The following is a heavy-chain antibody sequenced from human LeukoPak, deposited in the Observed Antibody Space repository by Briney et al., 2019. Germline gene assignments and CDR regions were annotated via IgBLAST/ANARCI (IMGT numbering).Heavy chain of an antibody. V-gene: IGHV1-18*01. D-gene: IGHD2-2*01. J-gene: IGHJ4*02. Sequence: ASVKVSCKASGYTFTSYGISWVRQAPGQGLEWMGWISAYNGNTNYAQKLQGRVTMTTDTSTSTAYMELSSLRSEDTAVYYCARGRVCSTSCYLSYWGQGTLVTVSS. CDR1: GYTFTSYG. CDR2: ISAYNGNT. CDR3: ARGRVCSTSCYLSY.